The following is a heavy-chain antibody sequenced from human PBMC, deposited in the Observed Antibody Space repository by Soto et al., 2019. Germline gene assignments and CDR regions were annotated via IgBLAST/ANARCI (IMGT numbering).Heavy chain of an antibody. CDR2: ISHTGTT. V-gene: IGHV4-4*02. J-gene: IGHJ4*02. CDR3: ARVISSRDEDFDY. CDR1: GDSISGSQW. D-gene: IGHD2-2*01. Sequence: QVQLQESGPGLVKPSETLSLTCAVSGDSISGSQWWSWVRLPPGKGPEWIGEISHTGTTNYNPSLKSRVTMSVDKPKNHFSLNLTSVTAADTAVYYCARVISSRDEDFDYWGQGTVVTVSP.